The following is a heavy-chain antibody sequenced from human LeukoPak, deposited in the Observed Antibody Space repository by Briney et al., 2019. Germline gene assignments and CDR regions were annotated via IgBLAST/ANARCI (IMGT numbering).Heavy chain of an antibody. Sequence: GRSLRLSCAASGFTFSSCGIHRVRQAPGKGLEWVAVISHDGSNKYYADSVKGRFTISRDNFKNTLYLHMSSLRAEDTALYYCAKDGRSARLGYYFDYWGQGTLVTVSS. V-gene: IGHV3-30*18. CDR3: AKDGRSARLGYYFDY. D-gene: IGHD2-15*01. J-gene: IGHJ4*02. CDR1: GFTFSSCG. CDR2: ISHDGSNK.